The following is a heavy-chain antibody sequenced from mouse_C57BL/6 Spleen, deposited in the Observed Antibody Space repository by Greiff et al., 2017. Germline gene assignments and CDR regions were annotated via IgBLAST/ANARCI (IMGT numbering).Heavy chain of an antibody. CDR2: IDPSDSYT. J-gene: IGHJ4*01. CDR3: ARSYYGSSGTMDY. CDR1: GYTFTSYW. V-gene: IGHV1-69*01. D-gene: IGHD1-1*01. Sequence: QVQLQQPGAELVMPGASVKLSCKASGYTFTSYWMHWVKQRPGQGLEWIGEIDPSDSYTNYNQKFKGKATLTVDKSSSTAYMQLSSLTSEDSAVYYGARSYYGSSGTMDYWGQGTSVTVSS.